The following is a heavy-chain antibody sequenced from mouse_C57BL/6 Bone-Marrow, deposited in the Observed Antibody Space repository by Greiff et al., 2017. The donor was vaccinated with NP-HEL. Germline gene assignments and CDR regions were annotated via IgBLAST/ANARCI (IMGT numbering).Heavy chain of an antibody. Sequence: EVKLMESEGGLVQPGSSMKLSCTASGFTFSDYYMAWVRQVPEKGLEWVANINYDGSSTYYLDSLKSRFIISRDNAKNILYLQMSSLKSEDTATYYCARLDGNWSAMDYWGQGTSVTVSS. CDR2: INYDGSST. CDR1: GFTFSDYY. D-gene: IGHD2-1*01. V-gene: IGHV5-16*01. CDR3: ARLDGNWSAMDY. J-gene: IGHJ4*01.